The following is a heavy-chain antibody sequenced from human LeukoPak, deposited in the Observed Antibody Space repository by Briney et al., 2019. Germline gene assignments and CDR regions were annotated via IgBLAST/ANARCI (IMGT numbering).Heavy chain of an antibody. Sequence: VASVKVSCKASGYTFTAYYMHWVRQAPGQGLEWMGWINPNSGGTNYARRFQGRVTMTRDTSINTAYMELSRLRSDDTAVYYCVREGSSSSSDYYYYYMDVWGKGTTVTVSS. CDR2: INPNSGGT. D-gene: IGHD6-6*01. CDR3: VREGSSSSSDYYYYYMDV. J-gene: IGHJ6*03. V-gene: IGHV1-2*02. CDR1: GYTFTAYY.